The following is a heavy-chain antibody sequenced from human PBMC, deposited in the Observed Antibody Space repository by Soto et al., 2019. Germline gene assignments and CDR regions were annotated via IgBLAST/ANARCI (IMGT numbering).Heavy chain of an antibody. CDR2: IYYSGST. CDR3: AWANGYWYFDL. D-gene: IGHD1-1*01. Sequence: QVQLQESGPGLVKPSQTLSLTCTVSGGSISSGDYYWRWIRQPPGKGLEWIGYIYYSGSTYYNPSLKRRVTISVDTSKNQFSLKLSSVTAADTAVYYCAWANGYWYFDLWGRGTLVTVSS. CDR1: GGSISSGDYY. J-gene: IGHJ2*01. V-gene: IGHV4-30-4*01.